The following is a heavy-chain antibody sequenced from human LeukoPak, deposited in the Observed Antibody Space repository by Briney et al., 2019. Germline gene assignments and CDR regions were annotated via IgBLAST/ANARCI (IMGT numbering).Heavy chain of an antibody. V-gene: IGHV3-23*01. Sequence: GGSLRLSCAASGFTFSSYGMSWVRQAPGKGLEWVSAISGSGGSTYYADSVKGRFTISRDNSKNTLYLQMNSLRAEDTAVYYCAKLLGYYYDSSGYYGAFDIWGQGTMVTVSS. J-gene: IGHJ3*02. D-gene: IGHD3-22*01. CDR1: GFTFSSYG. CDR2: ISGSGGST. CDR3: AKLLGYYYDSSGYYGAFDI.